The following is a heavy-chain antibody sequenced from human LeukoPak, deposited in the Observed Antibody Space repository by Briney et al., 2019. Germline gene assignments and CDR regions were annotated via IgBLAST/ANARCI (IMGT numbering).Heavy chain of an antibody. CDR3: ARGDPYYYGSGRVSPYDY. D-gene: IGHD3-10*01. J-gene: IGHJ4*02. CDR2: IIPIFGTA. V-gene: IGHV1-69*13. CDR1: GGTFSSYA. Sequence: SVKVSCKASGGTFSSYAISWVRQAPGQGLEWMGGIIPIFGTANYAQKFQGRVTITADESTSTAYMELSSLRSEDTGVYYCARGDPYYYGSGRVSPYDYWGQGTLVTVSS.